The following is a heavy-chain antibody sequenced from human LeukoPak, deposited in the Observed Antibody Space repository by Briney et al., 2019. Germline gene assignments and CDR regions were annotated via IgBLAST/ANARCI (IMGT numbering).Heavy chain of an antibody. D-gene: IGHD4-23*01. CDR2: ISNNGGRT. Sequence: GGSLRLSCAASGFTFSNFAMHWVRQAPGKGLEYVSGISNNGGRTYYANSVKDRFTISRDNSKNTLYLQMGSLRVEDMAVYYCAKDHGGNFYYFDYWGQGTLVTVSS. J-gene: IGHJ4*02. V-gene: IGHV3-64*01. CDR1: GFTFSNFA. CDR3: AKDHGGNFYYFDY.